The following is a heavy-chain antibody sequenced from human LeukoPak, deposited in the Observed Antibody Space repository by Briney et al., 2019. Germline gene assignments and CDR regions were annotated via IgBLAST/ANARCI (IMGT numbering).Heavy chain of an antibody. V-gene: IGHV1-8*03. CDR1: GYTFTSYY. Sequence: GASVKVSCKASGYTFTSYYMHWVRQATGQGLEWMGWMNPNSGNTGYAQKFQGRVTITSNTSISTAYMELSSLRSEDTAVYYCARVHRYCSSTSCSYYYYYYMDVWGKGTTVTVSS. D-gene: IGHD2-2*01. J-gene: IGHJ6*03. CDR2: MNPNSGNT. CDR3: ARVHRYCSSTSCSYYYYYYMDV.